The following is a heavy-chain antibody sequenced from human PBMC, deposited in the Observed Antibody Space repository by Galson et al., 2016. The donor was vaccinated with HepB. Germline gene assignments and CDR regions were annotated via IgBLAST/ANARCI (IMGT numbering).Heavy chain of an antibody. Sequence: SVKVSCKASGYTFTSYALHWVRQAPGQRLEWMGWINAGNGNTKYSQKFQGRVTITRDTSASTAYMELRSLRSEDTAVYYCARADSGSYYSSVDYWGQGTLVTVAS. D-gene: IGHD1-26*01. CDR1: GYTFTSYA. CDR3: ARADSGSYYSSVDY. J-gene: IGHJ4*02. CDR2: INAGNGNT. V-gene: IGHV1-3*01.